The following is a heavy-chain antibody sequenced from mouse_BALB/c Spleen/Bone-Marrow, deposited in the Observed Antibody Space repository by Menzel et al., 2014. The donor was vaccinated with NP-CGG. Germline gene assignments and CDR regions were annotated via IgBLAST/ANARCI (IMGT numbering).Heavy chain of an antibody. V-gene: IGHV3-2*02. D-gene: IGHD2-4*01. CDR1: GYSITRDYA. Sequence: DVKLQESGPGLVKPSQSLSLTCTVTGYSITRDYAWNWIRQFPGNKLEWMGYISYSCSTTYNPSLKSRISITRDTSKNQFFLQLNSVTTEDTATYYCARSSSYDYDVGFAYWGQGTLVTVSA. CDR3: ARSSSYDYDVGFAY. CDR2: ISYSCST. J-gene: IGHJ3*01.